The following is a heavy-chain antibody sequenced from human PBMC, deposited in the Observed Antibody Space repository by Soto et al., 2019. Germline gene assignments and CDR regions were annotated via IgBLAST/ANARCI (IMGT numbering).Heavy chain of an antibody. V-gene: IGHV4-39*01. CDR3: VRHGDFWSGYYPNKIANYDCYYMDV. D-gene: IGHD3-3*01. J-gene: IGHJ6*03. CDR2: IYYSGST. Sequence: SETLSLTWTVSGGSISSSSYYWVWIRQPPGKGLEWIGSIYYSGSTYYNPSLKGRVTISVDTSKNQFSLKLSSVTAADTAVYYCVRHGDFWSGYYPNKIANYDCYYMDVCGKGTTLTVSS. CDR1: GGSISSSSYY.